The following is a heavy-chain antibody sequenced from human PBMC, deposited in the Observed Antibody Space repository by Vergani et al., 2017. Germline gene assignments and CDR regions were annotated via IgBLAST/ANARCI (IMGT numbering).Heavy chain of an antibody. D-gene: IGHD2-21*01. CDR2: IKSTVVRGTT. Sequence: EVQLVESGGGIVKPGGSLRLSCVASGFSFRNAWMNWVRRTPGKGLEWVGRIKSTVVRGTTDYAAAVKGRFTISRDDAKNTLFLQMNGLKTEDIGVYYCTTDPRYCGDGSCYWLRDHHYYGMDVWGQGTTVTVSS. CDR3: TTDPRYCGDGSCYWLRDHHYYGMDV. CDR1: GFSFRNAW. V-gene: IGHV3-15*07. J-gene: IGHJ6*02.